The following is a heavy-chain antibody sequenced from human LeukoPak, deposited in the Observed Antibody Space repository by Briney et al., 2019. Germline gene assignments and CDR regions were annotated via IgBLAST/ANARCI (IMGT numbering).Heavy chain of an antibody. V-gene: IGHV3-23*01. CDR3: ARGASVVAGSDNALDI. D-gene: IGHD6-19*01. CDR2: FSGSGGST. Sequence: GGSLRLSCEASGFTFSSYAMRWVRQAPGKGGEWVSGFSGSGGSTYYADSVKGRFTISRDNARKSLYLQMNSLRAEDTAVYYCARGASVVAGSDNALDIWGQGTMVTVSS. CDR1: GFTFSSYA. J-gene: IGHJ3*02.